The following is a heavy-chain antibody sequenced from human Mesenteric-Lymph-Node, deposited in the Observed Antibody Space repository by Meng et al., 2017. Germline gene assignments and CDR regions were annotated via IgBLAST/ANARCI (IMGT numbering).Heavy chain of an antibody. CDR2: INHSGST. Sequence: SQTLSLTCAVYGGSFSGYYWSWIRQPPGKGLEWIGEINHSGSTYYNPSLKSRVTISVDTSKNQFSLKLSSVTAADTAVYYCAREMRDGYNWGGGYYYYGMDVWGQGNTV. CDR1: GGSFSGYY. D-gene: IGHD5-24*01. CDR3: AREMRDGYNWGGGYYYYGMDV. V-gene: IGHV4-34*01. J-gene: IGHJ6*01.